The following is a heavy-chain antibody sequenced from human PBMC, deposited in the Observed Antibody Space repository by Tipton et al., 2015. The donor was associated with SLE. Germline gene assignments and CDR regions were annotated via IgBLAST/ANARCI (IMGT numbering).Heavy chain of an antibody. J-gene: IGHJ4*02. Sequence: TLSLTCIVSGDSISSTSYYWSWVRQPPGKGPEWIGAITLGGATDYNPSLKSRVAISVDTAKNHFSLRLSSVTAADTAVYYCAMRRPQVWSFDYWGQGNLVTVSS. D-gene: IGHD2-8*01. CDR2: ITLGGAT. CDR1: GDSISSTSYY. CDR3: AMRRPQVWSFDY. V-gene: IGHV4-39*02.